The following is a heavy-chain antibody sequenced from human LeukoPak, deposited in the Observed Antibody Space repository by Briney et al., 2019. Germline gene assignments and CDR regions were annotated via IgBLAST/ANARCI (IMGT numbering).Heavy chain of an antibody. J-gene: IGHJ4*02. CDR2: ISYDGSNK. Sequence: GGSLRLSCAASGFTFSSYAMHWVRQAPGKGLEWVAVISYDGSNKYYADSVKGRFTISRGNSKNTLYLQMNSLRAEDTAVYYCARDDSSEVYWGQGTLVTVSS. CDR1: GFTFSSYA. V-gene: IGHV3-30-3*01. D-gene: IGHD6-19*01. CDR3: ARDDSSEVY.